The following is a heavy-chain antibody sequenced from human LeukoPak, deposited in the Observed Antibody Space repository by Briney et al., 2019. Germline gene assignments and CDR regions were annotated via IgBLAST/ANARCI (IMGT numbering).Heavy chain of an antibody. CDR1: GGSIRNYY. J-gene: IGHJ4*02. D-gene: IGHD3-22*01. CDR3: ARSVFTTSSHPYFCDY. V-gene: IGHV4-59*01. CDR2: IQYSGST. Sequence: SETLSLTCTVSGGSIRNYYWSWIRQPPAKGLEWIGYIQYSGSTNYNPSLKSRVTISVDTSKNQFSLKLTSVTAADTAVYYCARSVFTTSSHPYFCDYWGQGTLVTVSS.